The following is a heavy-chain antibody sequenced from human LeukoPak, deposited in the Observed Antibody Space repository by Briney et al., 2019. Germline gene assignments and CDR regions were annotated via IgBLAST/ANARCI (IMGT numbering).Heavy chain of an antibody. CDR2: IWYDGSKK. Sequence: GGSLRLSCAASGFTFSSHGMYWVRQAPGKGLEWVALIWYDGSKKNYADSVKGQFTISRDNSKNTLYLQMNSLRAEDTAVYYCARDISRGSLDYWGQGTLVTVSS. V-gene: IGHV3-33*01. CDR1: GFTFSSHG. J-gene: IGHJ4*02. D-gene: IGHD2-15*01. CDR3: ARDISRGSLDY.